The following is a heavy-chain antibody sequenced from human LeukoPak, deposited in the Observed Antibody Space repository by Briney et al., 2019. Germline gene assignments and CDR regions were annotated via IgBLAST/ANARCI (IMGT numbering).Heavy chain of an antibody. D-gene: IGHD3-9*01. CDR2: INPNSGGT. CDR1: GYTFTDYY. Sequence: ASVKVPCKASGYTFTDYYMHWVRQTPGQGLEWMGWINPNSGGTNYAQKFQGRVTMTRDTSISTAYMELSRLRSDDTAVYYCARGKYYDILTGYWNIWGQGTTVTVSS. J-gene: IGHJ6*02. CDR3: ARGKYYDILTGYWNI. V-gene: IGHV1-2*02.